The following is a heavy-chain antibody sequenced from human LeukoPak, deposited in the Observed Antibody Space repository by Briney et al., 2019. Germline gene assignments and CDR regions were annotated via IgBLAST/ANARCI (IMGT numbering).Heavy chain of an antibody. CDR2: IKKDGSEK. CDR3: ARGGSRHPSPEDY. Sequence: PGGSLRLSCAASGFTFSSFWMSWVRQAPGKGLAWVANIKKDGSEKYFVDSVKGRFTISRDNAKNSLYLQMSSLRAEDTAVYYCARGGSRHPSPEDYWGRGTLVTVSS. J-gene: IGHJ4*02. D-gene: IGHD1-1*01. V-gene: IGHV3-7*03. CDR1: GFTFSSFW.